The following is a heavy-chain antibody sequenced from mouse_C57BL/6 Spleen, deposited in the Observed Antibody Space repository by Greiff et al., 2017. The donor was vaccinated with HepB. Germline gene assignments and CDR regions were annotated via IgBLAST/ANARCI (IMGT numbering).Heavy chain of an antibody. CDR3: AREGN. V-gene: IGHV1-52*01. J-gene: IGHJ2*01. Sequence: VQLQQSGAELVRPGSSVNLSCKASGYTFTSYWMHWVKQRPIQGLEWIGNIDPSDSDTHYNQKFKDKATLTVDKSSSTAYMQLSSLTSEDSAVYYCAREGNWGQGTTLTVST. CDR1: GYTFTSYW. CDR2: IDPSDSDT.